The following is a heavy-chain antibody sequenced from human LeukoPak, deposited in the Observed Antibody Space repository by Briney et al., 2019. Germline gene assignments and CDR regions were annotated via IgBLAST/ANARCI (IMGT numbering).Heavy chain of an antibody. J-gene: IGHJ4*02. Sequence: ASVKVSCKASGYIFTDYYIHWVRQAPGQGLEWMGWINPHSGGTNYAQQFQGRVSMARDTSITTAYMELSRLRSDDTAVYYCARVRYSSSWYSFDCWGQGTLVTVSS. V-gene: IGHV1-2*02. CDR2: INPHSGGT. CDR3: ARVRYSSSWYSFDC. D-gene: IGHD6-13*01. CDR1: GYIFTDYY.